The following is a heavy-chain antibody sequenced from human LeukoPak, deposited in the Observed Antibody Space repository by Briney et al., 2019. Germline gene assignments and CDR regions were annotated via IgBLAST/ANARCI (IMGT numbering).Heavy chain of an antibody. CDR3: ARDPDGGNTLDY. CDR2: IKQDGSEK. Sequence: GGSLRLSCAASGFTFRSYWMSWVRQAPGKGLEWVANIKQDGSEKYYVDSVRGRFTISRDDAKNSLYLQMNSLGAEDTAVYYCARDPDGGNTLDYWGQGTLVTVSS. V-gene: IGHV3-7*01. J-gene: IGHJ4*02. CDR1: GFTFRSYW. D-gene: IGHD4-23*01.